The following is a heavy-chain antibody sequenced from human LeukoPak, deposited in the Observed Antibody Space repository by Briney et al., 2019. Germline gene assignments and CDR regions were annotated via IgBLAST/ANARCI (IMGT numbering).Heavy chain of an antibody. V-gene: IGHV4-59*01. CDR3: ARNRGGATDWFDP. CDR2: LYYTGST. D-gene: IGHD1-26*01. CDR1: GGSISSYS. Sequence: KPSETLSLTCTVSGGSISSYSWSWIRQPPGKGLEWIGYLYYTGSTNYNPSLKSRVTISVDTSKNQFFLKLTSVTAADTAVYYCARNRGGATDWFDPWGQGTLVTVSS. J-gene: IGHJ5*02.